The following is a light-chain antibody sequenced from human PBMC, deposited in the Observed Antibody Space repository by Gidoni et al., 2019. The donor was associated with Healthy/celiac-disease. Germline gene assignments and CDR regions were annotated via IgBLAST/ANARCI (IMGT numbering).Light chain of an antibody. CDR3: QQYYNWPPVT. Sequence: ELVMTQPPATLSVSPGERATLSCRASQSISSNLAWYQQKPGQAPRLLIYGASTRETGLPARFSGSGSGTEFTLTISSLQSEDFAVYYCQQYYNWPPVTFGGGTKVEIK. CDR2: GAS. CDR1: QSISSN. J-gene: IGKJ4*01. V-gene: IGKV3-15*01.